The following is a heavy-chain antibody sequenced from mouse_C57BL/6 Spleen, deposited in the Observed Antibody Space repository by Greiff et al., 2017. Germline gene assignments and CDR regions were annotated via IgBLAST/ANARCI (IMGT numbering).Heavy chain of an antibody. CDR1: GYTFTSYW. CDR3: ARGTAQATGFAY. D-gene: IGHD3-2*02. V-gene: IGHV1-72*01. Sequence: QVQLQQPGAELVKPGASVKLSCKASGYTFTSYWMHWVKQRPGRVLEWIGRIDPNSGGTKYNEKFKSKATLTVVKPSSTAYMQLSSLTSEDSAVYYCARGTAQATGFAYWGQGTLVTVSA. CDR2: IDPNSGGT. J-gene: IGHJ3*01.